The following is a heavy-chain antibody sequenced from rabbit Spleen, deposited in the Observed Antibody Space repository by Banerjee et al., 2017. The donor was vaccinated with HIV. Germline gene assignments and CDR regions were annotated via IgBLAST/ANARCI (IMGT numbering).Heavy chain of an antibody. V-gene: IGHV1S40*01. CDR3: ARGYTGGQGYGYAIEL. J-gene: IGHJ4*01. D-gene: IGHD6-1*01. Sequence: QSLEESGGDLVKPGASLTLTCKASGFSFSSSYYMCWVHQASGKGLEWIACIYGGSSGSTYYASWAKGRFTISKTSSTTVTLQMTSLTAADTATYFCARGYTGGQGYGYAIELWGPGTLVTVS. CDR2: IYGGSSGST. CDR1: GFSFSSSYY.